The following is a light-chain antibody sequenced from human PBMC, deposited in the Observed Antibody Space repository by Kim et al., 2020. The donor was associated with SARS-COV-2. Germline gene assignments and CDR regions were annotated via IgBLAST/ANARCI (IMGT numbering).Light chain of an antibody. CDR2: FDS. CDR1: NIETKS. CDR3: QVWDGSSDHVV. Sequence: ARGETARMTCGGNNIETKSVHWYQQKPGQAPILVIYFDSDRPSGIPERFSGSNSGNTATLTISRVEAADEADYYCQVWDGSSDHVVFGGGTQLTVL. J-gene: IGLJ2*01. V-gene: IGLV3-21*04.